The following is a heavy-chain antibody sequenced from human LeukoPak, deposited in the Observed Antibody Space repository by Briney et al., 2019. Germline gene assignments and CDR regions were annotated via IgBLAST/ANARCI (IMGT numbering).Heavy chain of an antibody. D-gene: IGHD6-19*01. CDR1: GGSISSGGYY. V-gene: IGHV4-31*03. J-gene: IGHJ4*02. Sequence: PSQTLSLTCTVSGGSISSGGYYWSWIRQHPGKGLEWIGYIYYSGSTYYNPSLKSRVTISVDTSKNQFSLKLSSVAAADTAVYYCAREPAVSGTGTDYWGQGTLVTVSS. CDR3: AREPAVSGTGTDY. CDR2: IYYSGST.